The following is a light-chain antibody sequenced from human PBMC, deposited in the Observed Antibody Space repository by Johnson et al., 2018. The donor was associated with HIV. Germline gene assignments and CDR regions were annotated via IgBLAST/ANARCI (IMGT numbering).Light chain of an antibody. J-gene: IGLJ1*01. CDR3: GTWDSSLSAYV. V-gene: IGLV1-51*01. Sequence: HSVLTQPPSVSAAPGQKVTISCSGSSSNIGNNYVSWYQHLPGTAPKLLIYDNNKRPSGIPDRFSGSKSGTSATLAITGLQTGDEADYYCGTWDSSLSAYVFGTGTKVTVL. CDR2: DNN. CDR1: SSNIGNNY.